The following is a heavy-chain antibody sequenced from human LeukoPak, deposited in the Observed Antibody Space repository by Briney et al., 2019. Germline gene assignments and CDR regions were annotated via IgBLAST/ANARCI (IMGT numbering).Heavy chain of an antibody. Sequence: SETLSLTCTVSGGSISSSSYYWGWIRQPPGKGLEWIGSIYYSGSTYYNPSLKSRVTISVVTSKNQFSLKLSSVTAADTAVYYCATVYDSSATDAFDIWGQGTMVTVSS. D-gene: IGHD3-22*01. J-gene: IGHJ3*02. CDR1: GGSISSSSYY. V-gene: IGHV4-39*01. CDR2: IYYSGST. CDR3: ATVYDSSATDAFDI.